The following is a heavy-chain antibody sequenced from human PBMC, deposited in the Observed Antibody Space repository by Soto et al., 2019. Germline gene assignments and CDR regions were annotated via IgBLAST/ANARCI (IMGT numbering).Heavy chain of an antibody. CDR3: VRKYPGTRPFDY. Sequence: PGGSLRLSCAASGFTFNSYAMNWVRRAPGKGLAWVSAIGTDGNTYYANSVKGRFTISRDNSRTTLYLQMNSLRVEDTALYYCVRKYPGTRPFDYWGKGTLVTVSS. V-gene: IGHV3-23*01. CDR1: GFTFNSYA. J-gene: IGHJ4*01. D-gene: IGHD2-2*01. CDR2: IGTDGNT.